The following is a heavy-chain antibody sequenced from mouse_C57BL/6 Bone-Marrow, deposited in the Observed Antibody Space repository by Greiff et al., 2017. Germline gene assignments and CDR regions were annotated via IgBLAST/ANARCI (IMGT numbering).Heavy chain of an antibody. Sequence: VQLQQPGAELVMPGASVKLSCKASGYTFTSYWMHWVKQRPGQGLEWIGEIDPSDSYTNYNQKFKGKATLTVDKSSSTAYMQLSSLTSEDSAVYYCARLWGKGGFDYWGQGTTLTVSS. CDR1: GYTFTSYW. V-gene: IGHV1-69*01. J-gene: IGHJ2*01. CDR3: ARLWGKGGFDY. CDR2: IDPSDSYT. D-gene: IGHD1-3*01.